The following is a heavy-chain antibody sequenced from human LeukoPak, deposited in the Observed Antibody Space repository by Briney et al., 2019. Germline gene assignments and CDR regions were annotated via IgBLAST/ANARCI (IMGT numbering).Heavy chain of an antibody. J-gene: IGHJ2*01. D-gene: IGHD2-2*02. V-gene: IGHV4-4*09. CDR1: GGSISSYY. CDR3: ARPRGYCSSTSCYRGWYFDL. Sequence: SETLSLTCTVSGGSISSYYWSWIRQPPGKGLEWIGYIYTSGSTNYNPSPKSRVTISVDTSKNQFALKLSSVTAADTAVYYCARPRGYCSSTSCYRGWYFDLRGRGTLVTVSS. CDR2: IYTSGST.